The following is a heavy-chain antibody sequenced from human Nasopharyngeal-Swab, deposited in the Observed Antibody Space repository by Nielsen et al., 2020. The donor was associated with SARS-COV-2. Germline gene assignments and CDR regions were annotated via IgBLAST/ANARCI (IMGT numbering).Heavy chain of an antibody. CDR2: INHSGST. CDR3: ARAWVLGFRELSSLGAHYGMDV. CDR1: DGSFSGYY. J-gene: IGHJ6*02. D-gene: IGHD3-10*01. V-gene: IGHV4-34*01. Sequence: GSLRLSCAVYDGSFSGYYWSWIRQPPGTGLEWIGEINHSGSTNYNPSLKSRVTISVDTSTNQFSLKLSSVTAADTAVYYCARAWVLGFRELSSLGAHYGMDVWGQGTTVTVSS.